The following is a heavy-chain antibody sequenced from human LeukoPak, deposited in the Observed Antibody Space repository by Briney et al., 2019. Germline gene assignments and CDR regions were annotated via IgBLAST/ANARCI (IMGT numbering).Heavy chain of an antibody. CDR3: ARGVLAAAQPGDY. V-gene: IGHV3-66*01. CDR1: GFTVSSNY. J-gene: IGHJ4*02. Sequence: GGSLRLSCAASGFTVSSNYMSWVRQAPGKGLEWVSVIYSGGSTYYADSVKGRFTISRDNSKNTLYLQMNSLRAEDTAVYYCARGVLAAAQPGDYWGQGTLVTVSS. CDR2: IYSGGST. D-gene: IGHD6-13*01.